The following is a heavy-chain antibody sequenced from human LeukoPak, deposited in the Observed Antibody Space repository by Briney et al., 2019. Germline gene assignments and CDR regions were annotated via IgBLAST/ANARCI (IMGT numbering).Heavy chain of an antibody. J-gene: IGHJ4*02. V-gene: IGHV3-64*01. CDR2: ISYNGGST. CDR3: ARLAGESYSDY. CDR1: GFTFSSYA. D-gene: IGHD2-21*01. Sequence: GGSLRLSCAASGFTFSSYAMNWVRQAPGKGLEYVSSISYNGGSTYYANSVKGRFTISRDNSKNTLYLQMGSLRAEDMAVYYCARLAGESYSDYWGQGTLVTVSS.